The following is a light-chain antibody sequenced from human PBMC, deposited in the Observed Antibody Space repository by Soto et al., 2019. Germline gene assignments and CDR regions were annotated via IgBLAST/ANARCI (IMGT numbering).Light chain of an antibody. CDR1: QSISSN. Sequence: DIQMTQSPSSLSASVGDRVTITCRASQSISSNLNWYQQKPGKAPKLLIYTAASMQSGVPSRFSGSGSGTDFTLTIGSLQLEDFATYYCQQSNSPPPTFGQGTKVEIK. CDR2: TAA. CDR3: QQSNSPPPT. V-gene: IGKV1-39*01. J-gene: IGKJ1*01.